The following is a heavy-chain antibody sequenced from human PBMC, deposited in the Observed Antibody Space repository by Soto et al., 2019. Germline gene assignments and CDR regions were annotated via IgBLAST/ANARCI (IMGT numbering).Heavy chain of an antibody. CDR1: GFTFSSYG. D-gene: IGHD1-26*01. J-gene: IGHJ1*01. Sequence: QVQLVESGGGVVQPGRSLRLSCAASGFTFSSYGMHWVRQAPGKGLEWVAVISYDGSDKYYADSVKGRFTSSRDNSNNTLCLEMDSLRAEDTAVYYCARGVVGATTDFQHWGQGTLVTVSS. CDR2: ISYDGSDK. V-gene: IGHV3-30*03. CDR3: ARGVVGATTDFQH.